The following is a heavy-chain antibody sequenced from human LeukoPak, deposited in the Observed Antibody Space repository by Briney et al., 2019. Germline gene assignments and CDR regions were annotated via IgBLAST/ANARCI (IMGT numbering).Heavy chain of an antibody. D-gene: IGHD3-3*01. Sequence: PGGSLRLSCAASGFTFSSYAMHWVRQAPGKGLEWVAVISYDGSNKYYADSVKGRFTISRDNSKNTLYLQMNSLRAEDTAVYYCARDSGNYYTMYYFDYWGQGTQVTVSS. CDR2: ISYDGSNK. CDR1: GFTFSSYA. V-gene: IGHV3-30-3*01. CDR3: ARDSGNYYTMYYFDY. J-gene: IGHJ4*02.